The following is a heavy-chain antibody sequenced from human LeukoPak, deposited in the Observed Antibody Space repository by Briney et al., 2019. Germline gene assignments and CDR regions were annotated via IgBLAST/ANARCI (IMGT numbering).Heavy chain of an antibody. CDR2: MSTSGTT. J-gene: IGHJ4*02. V-gene: IGHV4-4*07. CDR1: GDSINTSY. CDR3: ASTSYYYDSSTFDS. Sequence: SETLSLTCSISGDSINTSYWSWIRLPAGKGLEWIGRMSTSGTTYYNPSLKSRVTMSVDTSKNQFSLKLSSVTAADTAVYYCASTSYYYDSSTFDSWGQGTLVTVSS. D-gene: IGHD3-22*01.